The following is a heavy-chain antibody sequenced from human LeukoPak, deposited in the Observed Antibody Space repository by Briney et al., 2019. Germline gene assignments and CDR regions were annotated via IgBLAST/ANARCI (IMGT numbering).Heavy chain of an antibody. J-gene: IGHJ4*02. CDR3: ARDQLLWFGEFTKFDY. CDR2: ISYDGSNK. Sequence: GGSLRLSCAASGFTFSSNAMHWVRQAPGKGLECVAVISYDGSNKYYADSVKGRFTISRDNSKNTLYLQMNSLRAEDTAVYYCARDQLLWFGEFTKFDYWGQGTLVTVSS. V-gene: IGHV3-30-3*01. D-gene: IGHD3-10*01. CDR1: GFTFSSNA.